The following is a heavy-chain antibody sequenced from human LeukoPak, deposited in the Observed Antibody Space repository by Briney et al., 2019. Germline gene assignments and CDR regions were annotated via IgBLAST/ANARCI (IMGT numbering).Heavy chain of an antibody. J-gene: IGHJ5*02. D-gene: IGHD3-3*01. Sequence: SSETLSLTCTVSGGSISSGGYYWSWIRQPPGKGLEWIGEINHSGSTNYNPSLKSRVTISVDTSKNQFSLKLSSVTAADTAVYYCARKRVTIFGVVTPLYNWFDPWGQGTLVTVSS. CDR1: GGSISSGGYY. CDR3: ARKRVTIFGVVTPLYNWFDP. CDR2: INHSGST. V-gene: IGHV4-39*07.